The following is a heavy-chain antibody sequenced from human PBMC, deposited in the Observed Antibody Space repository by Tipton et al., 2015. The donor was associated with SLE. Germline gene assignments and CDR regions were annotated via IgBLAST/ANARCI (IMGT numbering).Heavy chain of an antibody. CDR2: FYSSVST. CDR1: GGSISSYY. V-gene: IGHV4-4*07. D-gene: IGHD6-6*01. J-gene: IGHJ2*01. Sequence: TLSLTCTVSGGSISSYYWSWIRQPAGEGLEWIGRFYSSVSTNYNPSLKSRVTISVDTSKNQFSLKLSSVTAADTAVYYCAREGGAARRYWYFDLWGRGTLVTVSS. CDR3: AREGGAARRYWYFDL.